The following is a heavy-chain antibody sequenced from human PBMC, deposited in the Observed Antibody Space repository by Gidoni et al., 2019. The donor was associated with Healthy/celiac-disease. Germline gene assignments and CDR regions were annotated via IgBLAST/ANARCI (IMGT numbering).Heavy chain of an antibody. V-gene: IGHV1-46*01. CDR3: ARDWSIAAAGTLCFDP. J-gene: IGHJ5*02. Sequence: QVQLVQSGAEEKKPGASVKVSCKASGYTFTSYYMHWVRHAPGQGLEWMGIINPSGGSTSYAQKFQGRGTMTRDSSTSTVYMELSSLRSEDTAVYYCARDWSIAAAGTLCFDPWGQGTLVTVSS. D-gene: IGHD6-13*01. CDR2: INPSGGST. CDR1: GYTFTSYY.